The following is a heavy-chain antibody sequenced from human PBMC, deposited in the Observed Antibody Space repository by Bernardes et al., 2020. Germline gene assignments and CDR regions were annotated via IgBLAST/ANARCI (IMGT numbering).Heavy chain of an antibody. V-gene: IGHV3-7*01. D-gene: IGHD6-13*01. CDR3: ARDRGAAAGYPTYFDY. CDR2: IKQDGSEK. J-gene: IGHJ4*02. CDR1: GFTFSSYW. Sequence: GGSLRLSCAASGFTFSSYWMSWVRQAPGKGLEWVANIKQDGSEKYYVDSVKGRFTISRDNAKNSLYLQMNSLRAEDTAVYYCARDRGAAAGYPTYFDYWGQGTLVTVSS.